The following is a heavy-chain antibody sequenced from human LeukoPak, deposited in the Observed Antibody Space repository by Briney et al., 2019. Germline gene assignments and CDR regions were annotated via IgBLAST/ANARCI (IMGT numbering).Heavy chain of an antibody. CDR1: GYTFTSYD. J-gene: IGHJ6*02. D-gene: IGHD6-13*01. V-gene: IGHV1-8*01. CDR3: ARGPNPTSSSWYARYYYYGMDV. Sequence: GASVKVSCKASGYTFTSYDINWMRQATAQGLEWMGWMNPNSGNTGYAQKFQGRVTMTRNTSISTAYMELSSLRSEDTAVYYCARGPNPTSSSWYARYYYYGMDVWGQGTTVTVSS. CDR2: MNPNSGNT.